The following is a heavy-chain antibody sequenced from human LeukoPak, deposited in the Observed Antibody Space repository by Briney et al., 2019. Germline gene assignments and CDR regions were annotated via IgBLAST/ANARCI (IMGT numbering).Heavy chain of an antibody. CDR2: IYYSGST. CDR1: VGSISSSSYY. V-gene: IGHV4-39*01. Sequence: SETLSLTCTVSVGSISSSSYYWGWIRQPPGKGLEWLGSIYYSGSTYYNPSLKSRVTISVDTSKNQFSLKLSSVTAADTAVYYCARPGIAAAGHFDYWGQGTLVTVSS. J-gene: IGHJ4*02. D-gene: IGHD6-13*01. CDR3: ARPGIAAAGHFDY.